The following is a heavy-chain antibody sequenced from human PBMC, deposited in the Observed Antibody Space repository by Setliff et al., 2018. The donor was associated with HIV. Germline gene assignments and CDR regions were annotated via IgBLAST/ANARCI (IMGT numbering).Heavy chain of an antibody. V-gene: IGHV1-8*02. CDR3: ARGRKYLTTVTSSYFYYMDV. Sequence: ASVKVSCKASGYTFTSYDINWVRQATGQGLEWMGWMNPNSGNTGYAQKFQGRVTITRNTSISTAYMELLSLSSEDTAVYYCARGRKYLTTVTSSYFYYMDVLGKGTTVTVSS. D-gene: IGHD4-4*01. CDR2: MNPNSGNT. CDR1: GYTFTSYD. J-gene: IGHJ6*03.